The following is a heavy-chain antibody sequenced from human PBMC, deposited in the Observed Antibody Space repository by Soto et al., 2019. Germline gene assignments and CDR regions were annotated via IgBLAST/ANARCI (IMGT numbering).Heavy chain of an antibody. CDR1: GFTFSSYA. D-gene: IGHD6-19*01. CDR2: IDYSGGTT. V-gene: IGHV3-23*01. CDR3: AKDATRTSGWYYFDY. Sequence: VQLLESGGGLVQPGGSLRLSCAASGFTFSSYAMGWVRQAPGKGLEWVSVIDYSGGTTYYADSVKGRFTISRDNSRSTLYLQMNSLRPEDTAVYYCAKDATRTSGWYYFDYWGQGALVTVSS. J-gene: IGHJ4*02.